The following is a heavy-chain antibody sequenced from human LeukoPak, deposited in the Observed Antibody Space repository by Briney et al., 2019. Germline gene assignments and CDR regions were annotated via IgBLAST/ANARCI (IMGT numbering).Heavy chain of an antibody. V-gene: IGHV4-34*01. CDR3: ARDTAMALGY. J-gene: IGHJ4*02. D-gene: IGHD5-18*01. Sequence: SETLSLTCAVYGGSFSGYYWSWIRQPPGKGLEWIGEIYHSGSTNYNPSLKSRVTISVDKSKNQFSLKLSSVTAADTAVYYCARDTAMALGYWGQGTLVTVSS. CDR2: IYHSGST. CDR1: GGSFSGYY.